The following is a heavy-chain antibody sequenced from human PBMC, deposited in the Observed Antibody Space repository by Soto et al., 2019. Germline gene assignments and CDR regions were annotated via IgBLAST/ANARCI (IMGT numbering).Heavy chain of an antibody. V-gene: IGHV4-34*01. CDR1: GGFVTSGSYY. J-gene: IGHJ3*02. CDR2: MSHSGGT. Sequence: QVQLQQWGAGLLKPSETLSLTCAVYGGFVTSGSYYWSWIRQPPGKGLEWIGEMSHSGGTHFYPSLKSQVTESVDTSKDQFTLKMSSGTAADPALYYCARVEREIETTVVDAFDILGSGTMVTVSS. D-gene: IGHD1-26*01. CDR3: ARVEREIETTVVDAFDI.